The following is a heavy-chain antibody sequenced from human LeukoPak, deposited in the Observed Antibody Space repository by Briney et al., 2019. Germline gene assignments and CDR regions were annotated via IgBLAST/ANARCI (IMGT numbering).Heavy chain of an antibody. Sequence: ASVKDSPVNPQYTSTDYYIRWVRQAPGERLEWMGWINPRSGDTKDAQKFQGTVTSTRDTSTSTLYMELTRLTSDDTAVFYCARNGGTVNGRPPWGWGQVTLVTVSS. J-gene: IGHJ1*01. V-gene: IGHV1-2*02. CDR3: ARNGGTVNGRPPWG. D-gene: IGHD1-26*01. CDR2: INPRSGDT. CDR1: QYTSTDYY.